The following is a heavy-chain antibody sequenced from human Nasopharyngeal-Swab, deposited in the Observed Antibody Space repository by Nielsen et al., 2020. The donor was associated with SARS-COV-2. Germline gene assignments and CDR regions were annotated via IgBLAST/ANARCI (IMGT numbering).Heavy chain of an antibody. Sequence: GGSLRLSCAASGFTFSSYWMSWVRQAPGKGLEWVANIKQDGSEKYYVDPVKGRFTISRDNAKNSLYLQMNSLRAEDTAVYYCARDSKVRVVGFDYWGQGTLVTVSS. V-gene: IGHV3-7*01. CDR1: GFTFSSYW. D-gene: IGHD3-10*01. J-gene: IGHJ4*02. CDR2: IKQDGSEK. CDR3: ARDSKVRVVGFDY.